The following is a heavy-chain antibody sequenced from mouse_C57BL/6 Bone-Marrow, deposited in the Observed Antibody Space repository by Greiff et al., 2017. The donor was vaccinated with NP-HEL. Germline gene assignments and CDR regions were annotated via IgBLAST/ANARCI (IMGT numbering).Heavy chain of an antibody. CDR1: GFTFSSYA. Sequence: EVKLVESGGGLVKPGGSLKLSCAASGFTFSSYAMSWVRQTPEKRLEWVATISDGGSYTYYPDNVKGRFTISRDNAKNNLYLQMSHLKSEDTAMYSCARDDYDGEAGDYGCQGTTLTVSS. CDR2: ISDGGSYT. J-gene: IGHJ2*01. D-gene: IGHD2-4*01. V-gene: IGHV5-4*01. CDR3: ARDDYDGEAGDY.